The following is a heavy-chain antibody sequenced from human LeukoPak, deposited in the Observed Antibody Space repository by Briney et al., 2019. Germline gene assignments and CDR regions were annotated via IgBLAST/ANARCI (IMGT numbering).Heavy chain of an antibody. V-gene: IGHV3-30*02. J-gene: IGHJ6*03. D-gene: IGHD3-10*01. CDR1: GFTFSSYG. CDR3: AKAGRGEDYYYYYMDV. CDR2: IRYDGSNK. Sequence: GSLRLSCAASGFTFSSYGMHWVRQAPGKGLEWVAFIRYDGSNKYYADSVKGRFTISRDNSKNTLYLQMNSLRAEDTAVYYCAKAGRGEDYYYYYMDVWGKGTTVTVSS.